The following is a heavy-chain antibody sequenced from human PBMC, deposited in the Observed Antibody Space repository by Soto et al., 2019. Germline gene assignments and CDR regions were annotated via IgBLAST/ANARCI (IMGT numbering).Heavy chain of an antibody. D-gene: IGHD3-10*01. J-gene: IGHJ4*02. CDR1: GYSFTSYW. CDR3: ARQVIRGVTRDFDY. CDR2: IYPGDSDT. Sequence: RGSLKISCKGSGYSFTSYWIGWVRQMPGKGLEWMGIIYPGDSDTRYSPSFQGQVTISADKSISTAYLQWCSLKASDTAMYYCARQVIRGVTRDFDYWGQGTLVTVSS. V-gene: IGHV5-51*01.